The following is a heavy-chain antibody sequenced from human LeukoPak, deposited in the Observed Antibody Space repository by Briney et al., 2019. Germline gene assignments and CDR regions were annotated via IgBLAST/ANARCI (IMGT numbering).Heavy chain of an antibody. CDR2: INHSGST. D-gene: IGHD2-21*01. CDR3: RLGGHSAYRATLEVDY. V-gene: IGHV4-34*01. CDR1: GGSFSGYY. J-gene: IGHJ4*02. Sequence: SETLSLTCAVYGGSFSGYYWSWIRQPPGKGLEWIGEINHSGSTNYNPSLKSRVTISVDTSKNQFSLKLSSVTAADTAVYYCRLGGHSAYRATLEVDYWGQGTLVTVSS.